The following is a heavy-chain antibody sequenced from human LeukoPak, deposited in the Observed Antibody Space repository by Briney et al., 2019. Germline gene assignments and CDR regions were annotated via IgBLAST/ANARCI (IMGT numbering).Heavy chain of an antibody. Sequence: GGSLRLSCAVSGLTLSDCWMHWVRQAPGKGLVWVARINADESATYYADSVKGRFTISRDNGKSTLYLQMNSLRAEDTAVYYCTPGGGQGTLVTVSS. V-gene: IGHV3-74*01. CDR2: INADESAT. CDR3: TPG. CDR1: GLTLSDCW. J-gene: IGHJ4*02. D-gene: IGHD3-10*01.